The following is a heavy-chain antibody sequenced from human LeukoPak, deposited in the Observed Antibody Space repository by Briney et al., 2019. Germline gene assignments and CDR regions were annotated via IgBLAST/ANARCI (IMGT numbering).Heavy chain of an antibody. J-gene: IGHJ6*02. CDR2: INPNSGGT. CDR3: VVVVAATRVYGMDV. CDR1: GYTFTGYY. D-gene: IGHD2-15*01. V-gene: IGHV1-2*02. Sequence: ASVKVSCKASGYTFTGYYMHWVRQAPGQGLEWMGWINPNSGGTNYAQKFQGRVTMTRDTSISTAYMELSRLRSDDTAVYYCVVVVAATRVYGMDVWGQGTTVTVSS.